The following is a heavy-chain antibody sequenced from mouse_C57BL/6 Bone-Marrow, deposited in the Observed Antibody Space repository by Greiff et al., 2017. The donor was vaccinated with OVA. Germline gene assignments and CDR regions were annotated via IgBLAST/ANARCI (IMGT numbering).Heavy chain of an antibody. CDR1: GYTFTDYN. Sequence: EVQLQQSGPELVKPGASVKMSCKASGYTFTDYNMHWVKQSHGKSLEWIGYINPNNGGTSYNQKFKGKATWTVYKSSSTAYMERRSLTSEDSAVYYCARSGLRPHFDYWGQGTTLTVSS. CDR3: ARSGLRPHFDY. V-gene: IGHV1-22*01. D-gene: IGHD2-4*01. J-gene: IGHJ2*01. CDR2: INPNNGGT.